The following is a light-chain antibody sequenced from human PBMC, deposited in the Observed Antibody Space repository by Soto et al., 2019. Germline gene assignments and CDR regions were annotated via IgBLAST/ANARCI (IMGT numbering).Light chain of an antibody. CDR1: QDISNY. CDR2: DAS. V-gene: IGKV1-33*01. Sequence: DIQMTQSPSSLSASVGDRVTITCQASQDISNYLNWYQQKPGKAPKLLIYDASNLETGVPSRFSGSGSGTDFTFTISSLQPEDIATYYCQQYDNLPPVGGFTFGPGTKVDIK. J-gene: IGKJ3*01. CDR3: QQYDNLPPVGGFT.